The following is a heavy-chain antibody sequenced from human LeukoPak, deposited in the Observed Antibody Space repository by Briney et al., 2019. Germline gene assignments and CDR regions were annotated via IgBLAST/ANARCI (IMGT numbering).Heavy chain of an antibody. CDR2: ISGDGGST. Sequence: GGSLRLSCAASGFTFDDYAMHWVRQAPGKGLEWVSLISGDGGSTYYADSVKGRFTISRDNSKNSLYLQMNSLRTEDTALYYCASGVFDWFHPWGQGTLVTVSS. J-gene: IGHJ5*02. CDR1: GFTFDDYA. D-gene: IGHD1-26*01. V-gene: IGHV3-43*02. CDR3: ASGVFDWFHP.